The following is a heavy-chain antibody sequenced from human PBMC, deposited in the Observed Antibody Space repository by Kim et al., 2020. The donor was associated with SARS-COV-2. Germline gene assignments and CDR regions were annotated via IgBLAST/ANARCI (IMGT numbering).Heavy chain of an antibody. V-gene: IGHV3-30*18. CDR3: AKESGSGSYYAWTYYYYGMDV. J-gene: IGHJ6*02. CDR2: ISYDGSNK. Sequence: GGSLRLSCAASGFTFSSYGMHWVRQAPGKGLEWVAVISYDGSNKYYADSVKRRFTISRDNSKNTLYLQMNSLRAEDTAVYYCAKESGSGSYYAWTYYYYGMDVWGQGTTVTVSS. D-gene: IGHD3-10*01. CDR1: GFTFSSYG.